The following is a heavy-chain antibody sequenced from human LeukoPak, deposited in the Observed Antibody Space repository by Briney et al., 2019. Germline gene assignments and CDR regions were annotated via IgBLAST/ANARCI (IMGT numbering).Heavy chain of an antibody. CDR3: VIIVATVYY. V-gene: IGHV1-24*01. D-gene: IGHD5-12*01. CDR1: GGTFSSYA. Sequence: ASVKVSCKASGGTFSSYAISWVRQAPGKGLEWMGGFDPEDGETIYAQKFQGRGTMTEDTSTDTAYMELSSLRSEDTAVYYCVIIVATVYYWGQGTLVTVSS. CDR2: FDPEDGET. J-gene: IGHJ4*02.